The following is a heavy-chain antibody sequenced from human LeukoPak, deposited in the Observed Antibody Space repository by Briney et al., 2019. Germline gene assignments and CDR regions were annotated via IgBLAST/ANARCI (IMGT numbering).Heavy chain of an antibody. CDR3: AKEDYFGSGSYLGY. J-gene: IGHJ4*02. CDR1: GFTFSSHG. V-gene: IGHV3-30*18. D-gene: IGHD3-10*01. Sequence: GRSLRLSCAASGFTFSSHGMHWVRQAPGKGLEWVAVNSYDGTNKNYADSVKGRFTISRDNSKNTLYLQMNSLRAEDTAVYYCAKEDYFGSGSYLGYWGQGTLVTVSS. CDR2: NSYDGTNK.